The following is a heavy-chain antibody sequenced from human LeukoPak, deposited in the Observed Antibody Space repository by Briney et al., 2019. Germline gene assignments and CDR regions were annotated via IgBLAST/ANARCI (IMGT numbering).Heavy chain of an antibody. J-gene: IGHJ3*02. D-gene: IGHD3-10*01. CDR2: ISSSGSST. CDR3: ARTSSGHSGSYAFDI. Sequence: GGSLRLSRAASGFTFSSYAMSWVRQAPGKGLEWVSAISSSGSSTYYADSVKGRFTISRDNSLYLQMNSLRAEDTAIYYCARTSSGHSGSYAFDIWGQGTMVTVSS. CDR1: GFTFSSYA. V-gene: IGHV3-23*01.